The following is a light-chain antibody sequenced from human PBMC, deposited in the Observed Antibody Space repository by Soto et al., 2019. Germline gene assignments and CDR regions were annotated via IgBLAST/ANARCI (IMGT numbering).Light chain of an antibody. CDR2: RNN. V-gene: IGLV1-47*01. Sequence: QSVLTQPPSASGTPGQRVTISCSGSSSNIGSNYVYWYQQLPGTAPKLLIYRNNQRPSGVPDRFSGSKSGTSASQAISGLRSEDEADYYCAAWDDSLSAWVFGGGTQLTVL. J-gene: IGLJ3*02. CDR3: AAWDDSLSAWV. CDR1: SSNIGSNY.